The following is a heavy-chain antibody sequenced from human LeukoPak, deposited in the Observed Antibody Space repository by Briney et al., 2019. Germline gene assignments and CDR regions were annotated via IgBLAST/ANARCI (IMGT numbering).Heavy chain of an antibody. CDR1: GYTFTGYY. V-gene: IGHV1-2*02. D-gene: IGHD6-6*01. Sequence: ASVKVSCKASGYTFTGYYMHWVRQAPGQGLEWMGWINPNSGGTNYAQKFQGRVTMNRHTSISTAYMELSRLRSDDTAVYYCARDKSSSAEEYFDYWGQGTLVTVSS. CDR2: INPNSGGT. J-gene: IGHJ4*02. CDR3: ARDKSSSAEEYFDY.